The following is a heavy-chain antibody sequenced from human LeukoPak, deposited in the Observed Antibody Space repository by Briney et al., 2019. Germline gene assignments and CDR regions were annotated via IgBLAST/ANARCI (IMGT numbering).Heavy chain of an antibody. J-gene: IGHJ4*02. CDR2: IYYSGST. D-gene: IGHD6-13*01. CDR1: GGSVSSGSYY. CDR3: ARARAGHFDY. V-gene: IGHV4-61*01. Sequence: SETLSLTCTVSGGSVSSGSYYWSWIRQPPGKGLEWIGYIYYSGSTNYKPSLKSRVTISVDTSKNQFSLKLSSVTAADTAVYYCARARAGHFDYWGQGTLVTVSS.